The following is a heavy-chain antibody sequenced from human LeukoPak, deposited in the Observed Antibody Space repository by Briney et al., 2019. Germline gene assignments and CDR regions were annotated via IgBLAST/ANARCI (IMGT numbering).Heavy chain of an antibody. CDR3: AGVLRGAFDI. CDR2: IYSGGRT. Sequence: GGSLRLSCTASGITVSSNVMCWVRQAPGKGLEWISLIYSGGRTDYADSVKGRFTISRDNSKNMVYLQMNSLRGDDTAVYYCAGVLRGAFDIWGQGKMVAVSS. V-gene: IGHV3-53*01. J-gene: IGHJ3*02. CDR1: GITVSSNV.